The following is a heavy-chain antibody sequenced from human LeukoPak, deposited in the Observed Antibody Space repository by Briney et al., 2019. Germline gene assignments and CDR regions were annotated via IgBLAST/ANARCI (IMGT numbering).Heavy chain of an antibody. V-gene: IGHV4-4*02. CDR3: ARLTGYSSESWFDP. J-gene: IGHJ5*02. CDR1: GGSISSSNW. CDR2: IYHSGST. D-gene: IGHD3-9*01. Sequence: SETLSLTCAVSGGSISSSNWWSWVRQPPGKGLEWIGEIYHSGSTNYNPSLKSRVTISVDKSKNQFSLKLSSVTAADTAVYYCARLTGYSSESWFDPWGQGTLVTVSS.